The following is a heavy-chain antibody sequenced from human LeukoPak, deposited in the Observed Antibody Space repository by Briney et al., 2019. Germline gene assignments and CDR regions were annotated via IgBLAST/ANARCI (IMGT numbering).Heavy chain of an antibody. V-gene: IGHV1-69*05. CDR2: IISIFGTA. D-gene: IGHD3-3*01. CDR3: ASPSPSDFAFDP. CDR1: GGTFSSYA. Sequence: SVKVSCKASGGTFSSYAISWVRQAPGQGLEWMGGIISIFGTANYAQKFQGRVTITTDESTSTAYMELSSLRSEDTAVYYCASPSPSDFAFDPWGQGTLVTVSS. J-gene: IGHJ5*02.